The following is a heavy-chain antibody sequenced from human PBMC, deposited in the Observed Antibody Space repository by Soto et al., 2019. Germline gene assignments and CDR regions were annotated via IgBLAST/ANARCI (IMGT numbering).Heavy chain of an antibody. CDR3: ARGSIATADFNHWFAP. Sequence: QVQLVQSGAEVKKPGSSVKVSCKASGGTFSSYAISWVRQAPGQGLEWMGGIIPIVGTANYAQKFQGRVTITADEATSTANRALRSLRSEDTAVYYCARGSIATADFNHWFAPWCQGTLVTVSS. D-gene: IGHD2-21*01. CDR2: IIPIVGTA. V-gene: IGHV1-69*01. J-gene: IGHJ5*02. CDR1: GGTFSSYA.